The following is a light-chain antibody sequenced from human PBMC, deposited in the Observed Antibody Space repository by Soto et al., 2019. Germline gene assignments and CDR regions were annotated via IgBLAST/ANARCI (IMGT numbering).Light chain of an antibody. CDR1: SSDVGYYNY. J-gene: IGLJ2*01. Sequence: QSALTQPPSASGSPGQSVTISCTGTSSDVGYYNYVSWYQHHPGKAPKLMIYEVTKRPSGVPDRFSGSKSGNTASLTVSGLQADDEADYYCTSYAGGDNLVFGGGTKVTVL. CDR3: TSYAGGDNLV. V-gene: IGLV2-8*01. CDR2: EVT.